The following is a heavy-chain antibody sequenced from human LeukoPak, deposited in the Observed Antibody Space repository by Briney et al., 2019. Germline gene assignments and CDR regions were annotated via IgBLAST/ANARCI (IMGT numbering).Heavy chain of an antibody. J-gene: IGHJ4*02. CDR3: ARGRLGGTYDY. CDR1: GGSISSYY. Sequence: SETLSLTCTVSGGSISSYYWSWIRQPAGKGLEWIGRIYTSGSTNYNPSLKSRVTMTRDTSTSTVYMELSSLRSEDTAVYYCARGRLGGTYDYWGQGTLVTVSS. V-gene: IGHV4-4*07. D-gene: IGHD1-26*01. CDR2: IYTSGST.